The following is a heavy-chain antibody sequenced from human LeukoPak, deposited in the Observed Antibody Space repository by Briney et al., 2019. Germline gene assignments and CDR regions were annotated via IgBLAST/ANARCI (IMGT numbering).Heavy chain of an antibody. CDR3: AKVVRGVIGFDY. Sequence: GGSLRLSCAASGFTFSSYAMSWVRQAPGKGLEWVSAISGSGGSTYYADSVEGRFTISRDNSKNTLYLQMNSLRAEDTAVYYCAKVVRGVIGFDYWGQGTLVTVSS. V-gene: IGHV3-23*01. J-gene: IGHJ4*02. CDR2: ISGSGGST. CDR1: GFTFSSYA. D-gene: IGHD3-10*01.